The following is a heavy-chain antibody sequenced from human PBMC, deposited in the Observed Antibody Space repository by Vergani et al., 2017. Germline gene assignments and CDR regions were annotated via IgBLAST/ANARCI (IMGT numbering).Heavy chain of an antibody. CDR3: ARGLTHRYYYDSSGYYNPRVFFDS. D-gene: IGHD3-22*01. V-gene: IGHV4-59*12. CDR2: IYYSGST. J-gene: IGHJ4*02. CDR1: GGSISSYY. Sequence: QVQLQESGPGLVKPSETLSLTCTVSGGSISSYYWSWIRQPPGKGLEWIGYIYYSGSTNYNPSLKSRVTISVDTSKNPFSLKLSSVTAADTAVYYCARGLTHRYYYDSSGYYNPRVFFDSWGQGTLVTVSS.